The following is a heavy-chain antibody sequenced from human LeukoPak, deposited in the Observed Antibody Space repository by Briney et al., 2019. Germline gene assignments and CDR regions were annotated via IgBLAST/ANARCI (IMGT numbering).Heavy chain of an antibody. CDR1: GYTFTGYY. D-gene: IGHD5-12*01. CDR3: ARGSSRVARQIGIINYFDY. Sequence: ASVKVSCKASGYTFTGYYMHWVRQAPGQGLEWMGRINPNSGGTNYAQKFQGRVTMTRDTSISTAYMELSSLRSEDTAVYYCARGSSRVARQIGIINYFDYWGQGILVTVSS. V-gene: IGHV1-2*06. J-gene: IGHJ4*02. CDR2: INPNSGGT.